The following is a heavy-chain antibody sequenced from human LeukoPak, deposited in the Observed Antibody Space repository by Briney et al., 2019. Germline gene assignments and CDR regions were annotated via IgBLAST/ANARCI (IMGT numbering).Heavy chain of an antibody. V-gene: IGHV3-23*01. Sequence: GGSLRLSCAASGFTFSSYGMHWVRQAPGKGLEWVSAISGSGGSTYYADSVKGRFTISRDNSKNTLYLQMKRLRAEDTAVYYCAKDGRIGEYNNWFDLWGQGTLVTVSS. CDR2: ISGSGGST. CDR1: GFTFSSYG. CDR3: AKDGRIGEYNNWFDL. D-gene: IGHD3-10*01. J-gene: IGHJ5*02.